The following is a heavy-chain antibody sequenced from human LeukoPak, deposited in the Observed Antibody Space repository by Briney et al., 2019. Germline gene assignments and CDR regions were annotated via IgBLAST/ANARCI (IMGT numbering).Heavy chain of an antibody. D-gene: IGHD1-26*01. J-gene: IGHJ4*02. Sequence: PGGSLRLSCAASGFTFSSYSMNWVRQAPGKGLEWVSSISSSSSYIYYADSVKGRFTISRDNAKNSLYLQMNSLRAEDTAVYYCARSSLKVGAFDLDYWGQGTLVTVSS. CDR1: GFTFSSYS. CDR2: ISSSSSYI. V-gene: IGHV3-21*01. CDR3: ARSSLKVGAFDLDY.